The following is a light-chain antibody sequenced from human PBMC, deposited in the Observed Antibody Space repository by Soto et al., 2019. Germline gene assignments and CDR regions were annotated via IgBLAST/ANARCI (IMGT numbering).Light chain of an antibody. Sequence: EIVMTQSPATLSVSPGERATLSCRASQSVSSNLAWYQQKPGQAPRLLSYGASTRATGIPARFSGRGSGTEFTLTISSLQSEDFAVYYCQQYNNWPHTFGQGTKLEIK. J-gene: IGKJ2*01. V-gene: IGKV3-15*01. CDR1: QSVSSN. CDR2: GAS. CDR3: QQYNNWPHT.